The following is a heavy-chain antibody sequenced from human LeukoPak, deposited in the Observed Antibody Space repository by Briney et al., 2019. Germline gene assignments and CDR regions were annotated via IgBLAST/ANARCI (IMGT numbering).Heavy chain of an antibody. D-gene: IGHD3-3*01. CDR1: GFTFSDYY. CDR2: IYPGGSA. Sequence: GGSLRLSCAASGFTFSDYYMSWLRQAPGKGLEWVSVIYPGGSALYADSVQGRFTISRDISQNIVYLQINNLRAEDTAVYYCARDRRSGLGHAFDIWGQGTMVTVSS. CDR3: ARDRRSGLGHAFDI. V-gene: IGHV3-53*01. J-gene: IGHJ3*02.